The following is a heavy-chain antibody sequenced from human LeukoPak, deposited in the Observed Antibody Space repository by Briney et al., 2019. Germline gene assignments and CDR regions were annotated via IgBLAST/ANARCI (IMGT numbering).Heavy chain of an antibody. V-gene: IGHV3-20*03. J-gene: IGHJ4*02. CDR2: LIWSGGST. D-gene: IGHD2-2*01. CDR1: GFALDEHG. Sequence: PGGSLRLSFTASGFALDEHGISWVRQSPGKGLEWVSGLIWSGGSTGYEDLLKGRFTLSRENAKNSLYLHMDSLRAEDTALYYSARAPITSPFYFDYWGQGTLVTVSS. CDR3: ARAPITSPFYFDY.